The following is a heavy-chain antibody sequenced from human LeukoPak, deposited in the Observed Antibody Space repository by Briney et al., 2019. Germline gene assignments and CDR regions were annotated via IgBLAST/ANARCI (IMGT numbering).Heavy chain of an antibody. CDR3: ATYRHVLLPFES. Sequence: PGGSLRLSCAASGFTFSTFAMIWGRQPPGKGLEWVSSIFPSGGEIHYADSVRGRFTISRDNSKSTLSLQMNSLRAEDTAIYYCATYRHVLLPFESWGQGTLVTVSS. D-gene: IGHD2-8*02. CDR1: GFTFSTFA. CDR2: IFPSGGEI. V-gene: IGHV3-23*01. J-gene: IGHJ4*02.